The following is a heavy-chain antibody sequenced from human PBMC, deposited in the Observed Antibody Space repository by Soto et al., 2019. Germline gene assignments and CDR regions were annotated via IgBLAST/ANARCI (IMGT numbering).Heavy chain of an antibody. V-gene: IGHV3-23*01. CDR3: AKVAPALRNNYDFWSGYYFGYFDY. J-gene: IGHJ4*02. CDR2: ISGSGGST. CDR1: GFTFSSYA. Sequence: GGSLRLSCAASGFTFSSYAMSWVRQAPGKGLEWVSAISGSGGSTYYADSVKGRFTISRDNSKNTLYLQMNSLRAEDTAVYYCAKVAPALRNNYDFWSGYYFGYFDYWGQGTLVTVSS. D-gene: IGHD3-3*01.